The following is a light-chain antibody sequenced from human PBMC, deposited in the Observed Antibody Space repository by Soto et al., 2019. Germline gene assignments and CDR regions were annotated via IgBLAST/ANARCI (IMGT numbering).Light chain of an antibody. CDR3: QQYNSYST. J-gene: IGKJ1*01. Sequence: DFQMTQSPSTLSASVGDRVTITCRASQSINSWLAWYQQKPGKAPKLLIHKASSLQSGVPSRFSGSGSGTEFNLTISSLQTDDFATYYCQQYNSYSTFGQGTKVEIK. CDR1: QSINSW. V-gene: IGKV1-5*03. CDR2: KAS.